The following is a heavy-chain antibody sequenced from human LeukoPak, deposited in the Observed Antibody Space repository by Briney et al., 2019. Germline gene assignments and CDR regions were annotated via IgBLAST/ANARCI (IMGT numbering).Heavy chain of an antibody. V-gene: IGHV3-30*02. CDR3: AKDRLWFGDQTQGIDY. J-gene: IGHJ4*02. CDR1: GFPFSSYG. Sequence: GGSLRLSCAASGFPFSSYGMHWVRQAPGKGLEWVAFIRYDGSNKYYADSVKGRFTISRDNSKNTLYLQMNSLRAEDTAVYYCAKDRLWFGDQTQGIDYWGQGTLVTVSS. CDR2: IRYDGSNK. D-gene: IGHD3-10*01.